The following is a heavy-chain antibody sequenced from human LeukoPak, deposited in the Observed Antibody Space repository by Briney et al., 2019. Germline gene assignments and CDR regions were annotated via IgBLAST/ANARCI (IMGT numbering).Heavy chain of an antibody. D-gene: IGHD1-14*01. Sequence: GGSLRLSCAASGFTFSSYWMNWARQAPGKGLEWVASINHNGNVKYYVDSVKGRFTISRDNSKNTLYLQMNSLRADDTAVYYCANQCPLTDAFDIWGQGTMVTVSS. CDR2: INHNGNVK. J-gene: IGHJ3*02. CDR1: GFTFSSYW. CDR3: ANQCPLTDAFDI. V-gene: IGHV3-7*03.